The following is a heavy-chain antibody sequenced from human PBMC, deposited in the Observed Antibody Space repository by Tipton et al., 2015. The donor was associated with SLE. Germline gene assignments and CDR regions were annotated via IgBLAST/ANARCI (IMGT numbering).Heavy chain of an antibody. CDR2: INHSGST. Sequence: TLSLTCAVYGGSFSGHYWSWIRQPPGKGLEWIGEINHSGSTNYNPSLKSRVTISVDTSKNQFSLKLSSVTAADTAVYYCARSNYDYIWGSYRASAAADAFDIWGQGTMVTVSS. CDR3: ARSNYDYIWGSYRASAAADAFDI. J-gene: IGHJ3*02. CDR1: GGSFSGHY. V-gene: IGHV4-34*01. D-gene: IGHD3-16*02.